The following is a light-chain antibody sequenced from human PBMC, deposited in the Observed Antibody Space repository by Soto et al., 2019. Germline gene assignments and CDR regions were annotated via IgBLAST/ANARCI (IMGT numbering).Light chain of an antibody. CDR2: DVS. J-gene: IGLJ2*01. V-gene: IGLV2-14*01. CDR1: SRDVGGYHY. Sequence: QSALTQPAAVSGSPVQSITISCTGTSRDVGGYHYVSWYQQHPGKAPKRMLYDVSYRPSGVSNRFTGSKSGNTASLTISGLPAEDEADYYCASYTSISTLEVFGGGTKRTVL. CDR3: ASYTSISTLEV.